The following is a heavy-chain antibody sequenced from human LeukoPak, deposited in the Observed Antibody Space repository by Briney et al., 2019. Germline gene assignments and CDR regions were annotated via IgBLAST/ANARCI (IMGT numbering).Heavy chain of an antibody. CDR3: ARDHLRYFDWLPSD. CDR2: MSGSGGSI. D-gene: IGHD3-9*01. J-gene: IGHJ4*02. Sequence: GGSLRLSCSASGFNFYSYAMTWVRQAPGKGLEWVSGMSGSGGSIYYADSVRGRFTISRDNHKSTLYLQMNSLRAEDTAVYYCARDHLRYFDWLPSDWGQGALVIVSS. CDR1: GFNFYSYA. V-gene: IGHV3-23*01.